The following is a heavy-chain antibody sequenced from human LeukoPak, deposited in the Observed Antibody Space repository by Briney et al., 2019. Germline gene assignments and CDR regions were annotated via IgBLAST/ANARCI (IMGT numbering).Heavy chain of an antibody. D-gene: IGHD6-19*01. CDR2: ISYDGGNK. CDR1: GFTFSSYG. CDR3: AKSIAVAGLDY. Sequence: GGSLRLSCAASGFTFSSYGMHWVRQAPGKGLEWVAVISYDGGNKYYADSVKGRFTISRDNSKNTLYLQMNSLRAEDTAVYYCAKSIAVAGLDYWGQGTLVTVSS. V-gene: IGHV3-30*18. J-gene: IGHJ4*02.